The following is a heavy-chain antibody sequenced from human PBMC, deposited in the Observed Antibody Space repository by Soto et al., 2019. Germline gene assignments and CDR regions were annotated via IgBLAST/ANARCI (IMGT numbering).Heavy chain of an antibody. J-gene: IGHJ3*02. CDR2: ISSSSSTI. Sequence: EVQLVESGGGLVQPGGSLRLSCAASGFTFSSYSMNWVRQAPGKGLEWVSYISSSSSTIYYADSVKGRFTISRDNAKNSLYLQMNSLRAEYTAVYYCARDLRHCSSTSCYVDAFDIWGQGTMVTVSS. CDR1: GFTFSSYS. CDR3: ARDLRHCSSTSCYVDAFDI. D-gene: IGHD2-2*01. V-gene: IGHV3-48*01.